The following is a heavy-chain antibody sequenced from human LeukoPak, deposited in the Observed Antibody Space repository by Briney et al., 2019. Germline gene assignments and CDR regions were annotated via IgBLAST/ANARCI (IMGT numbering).Heavy chain of an antibody. CDR3: AKRGVVIRVILVGFHKQAYYFDS. CDR1: GITLSNYG. D-gene: IGHD3-22*01. CDR2: ISDSGGGT. Sequence: PGGSPRLSCAVPGITLSNYGMAWVRQAPGKGLEWVAGISDSGGGTNYADSVKGRFTISRDNAKNTLYLQMSSLRAEDTAVYFCAKRGVVIRVILVGFHKQAYYFDSWGQGALVTVSS. V-gene: IGHV3-23*01. J-gene: IGHJ4*02.